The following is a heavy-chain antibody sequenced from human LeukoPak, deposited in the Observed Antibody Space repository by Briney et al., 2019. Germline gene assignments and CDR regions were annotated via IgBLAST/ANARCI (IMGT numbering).Heavy chain of an antibody. J-gene: IGHJ4*02. CDR3: AREDSSHFWDY. CDR2: ISYSGTT. Sequence: SQTLSLTCTVSGDSISSGNHYWSWIRQPPGKGLEWIGYISYSGTTYYSASLKSRVTISVDTSTNQFSLKLVSVTAADTAMYYCAREDSSHFWDYWGQGTLVTVSS. D-gene: IGHD2-15*01. V-gene: IGHV4-30-4*01. CDR1: GDSISSGNHY.